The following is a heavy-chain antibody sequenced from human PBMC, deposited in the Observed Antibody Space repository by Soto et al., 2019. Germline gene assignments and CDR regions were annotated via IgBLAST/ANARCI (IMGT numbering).Heavy chain of an antibody. Sequence: SETLSLTCTVSGASVTSAFDYWSWIRQPPGKGLEWIGHIYYSETTNYNPTLKGRVSISVDMSKNHFSLKMNSTTAADTAMYYCARTGGSYWDFDNWGQGALVTVSS. CDR2: IYYSETT. J-gene: IGHJ4*02. CDR1: GASVTSAFDY. D-gene: IGHD1-26*01. CDR3: ARTGGSYWDFDN. V-gene: IGHV4-61*03.